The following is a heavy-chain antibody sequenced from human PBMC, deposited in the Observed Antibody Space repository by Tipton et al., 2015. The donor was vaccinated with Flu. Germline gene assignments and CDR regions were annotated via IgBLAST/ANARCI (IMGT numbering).Heavy chain of an antibody. J-gene: IGHJ4*02. CDR2: ISFDGSNK. D-gene: IGHD5-24*01. CDR3: ASDRWLQHFDS. Sequence: SLRLSCAASGFTFSYYGMHWVRQAPGKGLEWVAVISFDGSNKHYADSVRGRFTISRDNSKNTLYLQMNSLRVEDTAVYYCASDRWLQHFDSWGQGTLVTVPS. V-gene: IGHV3-30*03. CDR1: GFTFSYYG.